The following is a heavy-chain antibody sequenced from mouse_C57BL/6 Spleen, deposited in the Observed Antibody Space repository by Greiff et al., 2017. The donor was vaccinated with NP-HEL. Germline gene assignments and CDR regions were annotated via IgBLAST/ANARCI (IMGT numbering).Heavy chain of an antibody. V-gene: IGHV1-82*01. Sequence: QVQLKESGPELVKPGASVKISCKASGYAFSSSWMNWVKQRPGKGLEWIGRIYPGDGDTNYNGKFKGKATLTADKSSSTAYMQLSSLTSEDSAVYFCARERVLYYFDYWGQGTTLTVSS. J-gene: IGHJ2*01. CDR3: ARERVLYYFDY. CDR1: GYAFSSSW. CDR2: IYPGDGDT.